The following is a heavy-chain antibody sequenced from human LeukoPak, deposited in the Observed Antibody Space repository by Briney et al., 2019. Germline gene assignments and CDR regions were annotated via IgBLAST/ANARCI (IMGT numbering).Heavy chain of an antibody. J-gene: IGHJ6*03. CDR1: GYTFTSYD. CDR3: ARGSRRGSSWYSLYYYYYMDV. Sequence: EASVKVSCKASGYTFTSYDINWVRQATGQGLEWMGWMNPNSGNTGYAQKFQGRVTITRNTSISTAYMELSSLRSEDTAVYYCARGSRRGSSWYSLYYYYYMDVWGKGTTVTVSS. D-gene: IGHD6-13*01. CDR2: MNPNSGNT. V-gene: IGHV1-8*03.